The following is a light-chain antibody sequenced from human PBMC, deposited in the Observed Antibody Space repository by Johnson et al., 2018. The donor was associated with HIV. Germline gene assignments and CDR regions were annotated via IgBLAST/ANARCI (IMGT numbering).Light chain of an antibody. V-gene: IGLV1-51*01. CDR3: GTLDSSLSAGRV. Sequence: QSVLTQPPSVSAAPGQKVTISCSGSSSNIGNNYVSWYQQLPGTAPKLLIYDNNKRPSGIPDRSSGSKSGTSATLGITGLPTGDEADYYCGTLDSSLSAGRVFGTGTNVTVL. CDR1: SSNIGNNY. J-gene: IGLJ1*01. CDR2: DNN.